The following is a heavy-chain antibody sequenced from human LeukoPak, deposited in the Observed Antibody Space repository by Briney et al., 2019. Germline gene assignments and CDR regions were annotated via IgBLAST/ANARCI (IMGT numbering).Heavy chain of an antibody. D-gene: IGHD2-2*01. CDR2: ISSSGSTI. J-gene: IGHJ4*02. V-gene: IGHV3-11*04. Sequence: PGGSLRLSCAASGFTFSDYYMNWLRQAPGKGLEWVSYISSSGSTISYADSVKGRFTVSRDNAKNSLYLQMNSLRAEDTAVYYCARSILPAANAIDYWGQGILVTVSS. CDR3: ARSILPAANAIDY. CDR1: GFTFSDYY.